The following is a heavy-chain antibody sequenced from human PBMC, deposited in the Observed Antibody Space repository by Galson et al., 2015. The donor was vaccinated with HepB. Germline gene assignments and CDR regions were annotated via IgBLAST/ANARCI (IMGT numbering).Heavy chain of an antibody. CDR1: GFSFSSYG. CDR2: IRYDGTNE. V-gene: IGHV3-30*02. D-gene: IGHD4-17*01. CDR3: AKESTVTTKNWFDP. J-gene: IGHJ5*02. Sequence: SLRLSCAASGFSFSSYGMHWVRQAPGKGLEWVSFIRYDGTNEYYADSVKGRFTTSRDNSKNTLYLQMNSLRAEDTAVYYCAKESTVTTKNWFDPWGQGTLVTVSS.